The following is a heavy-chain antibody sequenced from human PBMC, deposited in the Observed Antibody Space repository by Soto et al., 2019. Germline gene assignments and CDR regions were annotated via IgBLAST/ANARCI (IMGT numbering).Heavy chain of an antibody. J-gene: IGHJ6*02. D-gene: IGHD3-9*01. CDR1: GFTFSSYA. Sequence: GGSLRLSCAASGFTFSSYAMSWVRQAPGKGLEWVSAISGSGGSTYYADSVKGRFTISRDNSKNTLYLQMNSLRAEDTAVYYCALRTPYFDSPLPGYYGMDVWGQGTTVTVSS. CDR2: ISGSGGST. CDR3: ALRTPYFDSPLPGYYGMDV. V-gene: IGHV3-23*01.